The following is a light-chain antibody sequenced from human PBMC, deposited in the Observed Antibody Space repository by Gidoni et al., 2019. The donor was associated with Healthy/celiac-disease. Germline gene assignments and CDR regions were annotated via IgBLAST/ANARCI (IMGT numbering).Light chain of an antibody. Sequence: QSVLTQPPSVSGAPGPRVTISCTGSSSNIGAGYDVHWYQQLPGTAPKLLIYGNSNRPSGVPDRFSGSKSGTSASLAITGLQSEDEADYYCQSYDSSLGVVFGGGTKLTVL. V-gene: IGLV1-40*01. CDR2: GNS. J-gene: IGLJ2*01. CDR3: QSYDSSLGVV. CDR1: SSNIGAGYD.